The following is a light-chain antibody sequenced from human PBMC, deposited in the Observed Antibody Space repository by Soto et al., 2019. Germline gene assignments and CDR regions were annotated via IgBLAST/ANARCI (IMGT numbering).Light chain of an antibody. CDR1: QNVNSNY. V-gene: IGKV3-20*01. Sequence: EIVLTQSPGTLSLSTGERATLSCRAIQNVNSNYLSWYQQKPGQAPRLLIYGASSRATGIADRFSGSGSGTDFTLTISRLEPEDFAVYYCQQYGSSPGITFGQGTRLEI. CDR3: QQYGSSPGIT. CDR2: GAS. J-gene: IGKJ5*01.